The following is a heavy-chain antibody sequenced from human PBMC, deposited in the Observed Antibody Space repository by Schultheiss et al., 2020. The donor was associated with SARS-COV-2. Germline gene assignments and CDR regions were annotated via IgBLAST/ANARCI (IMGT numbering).Heavy chain of an antibody. CDR2: IYSGGST. V-gene: IGHV3-53*01. CDR1: GFTVSSNY. CDR3: ARDLTYYDILTGYYISDYFDY. D-gene: IGHD3-9*01. J-gene: IGHJ4*02. Sequence: GGSLRLSCAASGFTVSSNYMSWVRQAPGKGLEWVSVIYSGGSTYYADSVKGRFTISRDNAKNSLYLQMNSLRAEDTAVYYCARDLTYYDILTGYYISDYFDYWGQGTLVTVSS.